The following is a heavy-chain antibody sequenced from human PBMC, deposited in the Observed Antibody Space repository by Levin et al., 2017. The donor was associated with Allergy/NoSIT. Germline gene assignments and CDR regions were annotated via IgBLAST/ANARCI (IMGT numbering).Heavy chain of an antibody. V-gene: IGHV3-30*02. CDR3: ARDSGSGSYYKGASDS. Sequence: GGSLRLSCVSSRFTFSSYGMHWVRQAPGKGLEWVSFIGFDGSNKYYADSVKGRFTISRDNSKNILFLQMNSLRVEDTAVYYCARDSGSGSYYKGASDSWGQGTLVTVSS. J-gene: IGHJ4*02. D-gene: IGHD3-10*01. CDR1: RFTFSSYG. CDR2: IGFDGSNK.